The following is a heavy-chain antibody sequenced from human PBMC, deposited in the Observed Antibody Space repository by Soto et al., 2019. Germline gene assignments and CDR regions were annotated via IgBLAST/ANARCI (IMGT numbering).Heavy chain of an antibody. V-gene: IGHV3-9*01. CDR3: AKDKLYSNYEYYFDN. D-gene: IGHD4-4*01. Sequence: GGSLRLSCAASGFTFENYATHWVRQAPGKGLEWVSGIGWNSGIIGYADSVKGRFTISRDNAKNSLYLQMNSLRAEDTAFYYCAKDKLYSNYEYYFDNWGRGTQVTVSS. J-gene: IGHJ4*02. CDR2: IGWNSGII. CDR1: GFTFENYA.